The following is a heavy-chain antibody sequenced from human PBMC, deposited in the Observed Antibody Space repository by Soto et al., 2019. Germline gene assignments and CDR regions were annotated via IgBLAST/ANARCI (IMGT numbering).Heavy chain of an antibody. CDR2: IWYDGSSK. Sequence: GGSLRLSCAASGFTFSSYGMHWVRQAPGKGLEWVAVIWYDGSSKYYADSVKGRFTISRDNSKNTLYLQMNSLRAEDTAVYYCARDDLDFEYSSSSIDYWGQGTLVTVSS. CDR3: ARDDLDFEYSSSSIDY. D-gene: IGHD6-6*01. J-gene: IGHJ4*02. CDR1: GFTFSSYG. V-gene: IGHV3-33*01.